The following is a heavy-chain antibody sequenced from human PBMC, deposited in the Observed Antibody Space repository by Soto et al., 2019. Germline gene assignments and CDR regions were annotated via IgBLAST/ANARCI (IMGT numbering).Heavy chain of an antibody. CDR3: ARGPWLVRVVDY. V-gene: IGHV4-34*01. CDR2: INHSGST. Sequence: QVQLQQWGAGLLKPSETLSLTCAVYGGSFSGYYWSWIRQPPGKGLEWIGEINHSGSTNYNPSLKSRVTISVDTSKNQFSLKLSSVTAADTAVYYCARGPWLVRVVDYWGQGTLVTVSS. CDR1: GGSFSGYY. J-gene: IGHJ4*02. D-gene: IGHD6-19*01.